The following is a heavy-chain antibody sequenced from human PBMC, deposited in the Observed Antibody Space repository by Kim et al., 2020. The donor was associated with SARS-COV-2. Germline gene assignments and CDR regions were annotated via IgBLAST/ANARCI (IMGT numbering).Heavy chain of an antibody. J-gene: IGHJ4*02. CDR3: ARDYGSGRFDY. V-gene: IGHV4-31*02. Sequence: TYYNPSLKSRVTISVDTSKNQFSLKLSSVTAADTAVYYCARDYGSGRFDYWGQGTLVTVSS. D-gene: IGHD3-10*01. CDR2: T.